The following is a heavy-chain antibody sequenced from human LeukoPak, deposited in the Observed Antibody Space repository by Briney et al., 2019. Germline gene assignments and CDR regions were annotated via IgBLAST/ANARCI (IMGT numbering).Heavy chain of an antibody. J-gene: IGHJ1*01. CDR3: MRDPPLITASGSRYFQH. V-gene: IGHV3-7*01. CDR2: IKQDGSEK. Sequence: PGGSLRLSCAASGFTFSSNWMSWVRQATGKGLEWVANIKQDGSEKYYVDSVKGRFTISRDNAKNSLYLQMNSLRSEDTAVYYCMRDPPLITASGSRYFQHWGQGTLVTVSS. CDR1: GFTFSSNW. D-gene: IGHD6-13*01.